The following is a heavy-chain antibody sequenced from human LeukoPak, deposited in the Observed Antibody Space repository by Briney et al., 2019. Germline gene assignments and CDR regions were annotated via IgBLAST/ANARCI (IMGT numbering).Heavy chain of an antibody. CDR2: IKQDGSEK. V-gene: IGHV3-7*01. CDR3: ARELRLNDY. J-gene: IGHJ4*02. D-gene: IGHD5-12*01. Sequence: GGSLRLSCAASGFTFSNYWMSWVRQAPGKGLEWVADIKQDGSEKYYVDSVKGRFTISRDNAKNSLYLQMNSLRAEDTAVYYCARELRLNDYWGQGTLVTVSS. CDR1: GFTFSNYW.